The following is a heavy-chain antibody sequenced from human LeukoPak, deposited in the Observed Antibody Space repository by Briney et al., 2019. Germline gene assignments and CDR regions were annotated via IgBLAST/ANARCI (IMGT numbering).Heavy chain of an antibody. CDR2: FDPEEGEI. V-gene: IGHV1-24*01. CDR3: VTGIMTLFGDY. J-gene: IGHJ4*02. CDR1: GYTLTELS. D-gene: IGHD3-10*01. Sequence: ASVKVSCKVSGYTLTELSMHWVRQAPGNGLEWMGGFDPEEGEIIYTQKFQGRVTMTEDTSTDTAYMELSSLRSEDTAVYYCVTGIMTLFGDYWGQGTLVTVSS.